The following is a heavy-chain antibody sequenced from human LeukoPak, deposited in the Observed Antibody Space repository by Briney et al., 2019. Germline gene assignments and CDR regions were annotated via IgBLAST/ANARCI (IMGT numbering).Heavy chain of an antibody. CDR1: GGSVSNDY. CDR2: IYYSEIA. V-gene: IGHV4-59*02. CDR3: ARGDLALSGTREYYYYYGMYV. J-gene: IGHJ6*02. D-gene: IGHD3-16*01. Sequence: SETLSLTCSVSGGSVSNDYWNWIRQGPGKGLEWIGFIYYSEIATYNPSLKSRVTISINPSQNPFSLKLTSVTTADTAVYYCARGDLALSGTREYYYYYGMYVWGQGTPVTVSS.